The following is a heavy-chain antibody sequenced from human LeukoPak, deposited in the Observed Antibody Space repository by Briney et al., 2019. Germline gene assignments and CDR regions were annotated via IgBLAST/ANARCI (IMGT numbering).Heavy chain of an antibody. CDR1: GFTFSSDA. Sequence: GGSLRLSCAASGFTFSSDAMHWVRQAPGKGLEWVAVISYDGSNKYYADSVKGRFTISRDNSKNTLYLQMNSLRAEDTAVYYCARDPDFWSGHYYFDYWGQGTLVTVSS. D-gene: IGHD3-3*01. J-gene: IGHJ4*02. V-gene: IGHV3-30-3*01. CDR3: ARDPDFWSGHYYFDY. CDR2: ISYDGSNK.